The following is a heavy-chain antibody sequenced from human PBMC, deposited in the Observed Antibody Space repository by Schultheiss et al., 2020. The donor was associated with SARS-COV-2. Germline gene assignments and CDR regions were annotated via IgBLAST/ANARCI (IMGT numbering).Heavy chain of an antibody. CDR3: ARARTGYDSSGPRPSYFDY. D-gene: IGHD3-22*01. J-gene: IGHJ4*02. CDR2: INPNSGGT. V-gene: IGHV1-2*02. CDR1: GYTFTGYY. Sequence: GGSLRLSCKASGYTFTGYYMHWVRQAPGQGLEWMGWINPNSGGTNYAQKFQGRVTMTRDTSISTAYMELSSLRSEDTAVYYCARARTGYDSSGPRPSYFDYWGQGTLVTVSS.